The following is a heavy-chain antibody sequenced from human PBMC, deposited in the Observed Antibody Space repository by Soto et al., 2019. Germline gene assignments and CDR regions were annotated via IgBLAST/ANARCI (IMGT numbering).Heavy chain of an antibody. V-gene: IGHV1-18*01. J-gene: IGHJ6*03. Sequence: ASVKVSCKASGYTFTSKGISWVRQAPGQGLEWLGWINANNGDTNYAQKFQGRVTLTTDTSTTTAYMELRSLTSDDTGVYYCAREAAPGTYYYYFMDVWGKGTTVTVSS. CDR1: GYTFTSKG. D-gene: IGHD6-13*01. CDR2: INANNGDT. CDR3: AREAAPGTYYYYFMDV.